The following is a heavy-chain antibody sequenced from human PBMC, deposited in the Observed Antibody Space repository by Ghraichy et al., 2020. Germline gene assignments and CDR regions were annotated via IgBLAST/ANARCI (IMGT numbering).Heavy chain of an antibody. CDR3: ASHTSSWYKGRAFDI. CDR2: IYSGGST. D-gene: IGHD6-13*01. J-gene: IGHJ3*02. V-gene: IGHV3-53*01. Sequence: GGSLRLSCAASGFTVSSNYMSWVRQAPGKGLEWVSVIYSGGSTYYADSVKGRFTISRDNSKNTLYLQMNSLRAEDTAVYYCASHTSSWYKGRAFDIWGQGTMVTVSS. CDR1: GFTVSSNY.